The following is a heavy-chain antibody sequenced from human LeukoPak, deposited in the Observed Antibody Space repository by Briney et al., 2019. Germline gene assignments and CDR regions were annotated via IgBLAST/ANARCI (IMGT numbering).Heavy chain of an antibody. CDR1: GGSFSGYY. Sequence: TSETLSLTCAVYGGSFSGYYWSWIRQPPGKGLEWIGEINHSGSTNYNPSLKSRVTISVATSKNQFSLKLSSVTAADTAVYYCARVGTHIAAAGLDYWGQGTLVTVSS. CDR2: INHSGST. V-gene: IGHV4-34*01. CDR3: ARVGTHIAAAGLDY. J-gene: IGHJ4*02. D-gene: IGHD6-13*01.